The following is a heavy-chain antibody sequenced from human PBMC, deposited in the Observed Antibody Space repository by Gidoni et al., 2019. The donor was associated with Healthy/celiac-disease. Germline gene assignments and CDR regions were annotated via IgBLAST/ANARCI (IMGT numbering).Heavy chain of an antibody. Sequence: EVQLLESGGGLVQPGGSLRLSCAASGFTFSSYAMSWVRQAPGKGLEWVAAISGSGGSTYYADSVKGRFTISRDNSKNTLYLQMNSLRAEDTAVYYCAKDRSGSYSTFDYWGQGTLVTVSS. V-gene: IGHV3-23*01. CDR3: AKDRSGSYSTFDY. CDR2: ISGSGGST. J-gene: IGHJ4*02. D-gene: IGHD1-26*01. CDR1: GFTFSSYA.